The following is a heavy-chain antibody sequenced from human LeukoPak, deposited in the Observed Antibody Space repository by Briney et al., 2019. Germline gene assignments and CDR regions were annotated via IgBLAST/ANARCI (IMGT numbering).Heavy chain of an antibody. CDR1: GGSISSYY. Sequence: SETLSLTRTVSGGSISSYYWSWIRQPPGKGLEWIGYIYYSGSTNYNPSLKSRVTISVDTSKNQFSLKLSSVTAADTAVYYCARDLPPFDYWGQGTLVTVSS. CDR3: ARDLPPFDY. CDR2: IYYSGST. V-gene: IGHV4-59*01. J-gene: IGHJ4*02.